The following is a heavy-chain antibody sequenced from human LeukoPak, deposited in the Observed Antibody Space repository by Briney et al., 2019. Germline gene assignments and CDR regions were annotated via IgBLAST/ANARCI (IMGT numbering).Heavy chain of an antibody. CDR2: IWYDGSNK. V-gene: IGHV3-33*01. D-gene: IGHD2-21*02. J-gene: IGHJ4*02. CDR3: ARKYCGGDCSYFDY. CDR1: GFTFSSYG. Sequence: PGGSLRLSCAASGFTFSSYGMHWVRQAPGKGLEWVAVIWYDGSNKYYADSVKGRFTISRDNSKNTLYLQMNSLRAEDTAVYYCARKYCGGDCSYFDYWGQGTLVTVSS.